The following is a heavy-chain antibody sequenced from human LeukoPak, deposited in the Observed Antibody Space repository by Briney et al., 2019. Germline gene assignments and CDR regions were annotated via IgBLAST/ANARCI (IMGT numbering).Heavy chain of an antibody. D-gene: IGHD5-12*01. Sequence: GGSLRLSCAASGFTFSSYSMNWVRQAPGKGLEWVSSISSSSSYIYYADSVKGRFTISRDNAKNSLYLQMNSLRAEDTAAYYCARDRNVDIVATGYYYGMDVWGKGTTVTVSS. J-gene: IGHJ6*04. CDR3: ARDRNVDIVATGYYYGMDV. CDR1: GFTFSSYS. CDR2: ISSSSSYI. V-gene: IGHV3-21*01.